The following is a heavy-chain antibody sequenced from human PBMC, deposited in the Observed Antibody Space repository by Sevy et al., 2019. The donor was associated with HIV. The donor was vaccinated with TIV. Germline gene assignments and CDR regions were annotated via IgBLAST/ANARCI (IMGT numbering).Heavy chain of an antibody. CDR1: GFTFSDHY. J-gene: IGHJ2*01. V-gene: IGHV3-72*01. Sequence: GGSLRLSCAATGFTFSDHYMNWVRQAPGKGLGWVGRTRNKANSYTTEYAESVKSRFTISRDDSKNSRYLIMNSLKTEDTAVYYWARDSPEYYDSSVYYSWYFDLWGRGTLVTVSS. D-gene: IGHD3-22*01. CDR3: ARDSPEYYDSSVYYSWYFDL. CDR2: TRNKANSYTT.